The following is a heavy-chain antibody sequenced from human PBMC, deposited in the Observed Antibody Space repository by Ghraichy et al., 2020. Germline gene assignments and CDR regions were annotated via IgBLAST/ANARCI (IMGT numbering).Heavy chain of an antibody. Sequence: GGSLRLSCAASGFTFSSYAMHWVRQAPGKGLEYVSAISSNGGSTYYANSVKGRFTISRDNSKNTLYLQMGSLRAEDMAVYYCARGAGGNVVVPAAIGLIGGYWGQGTLVTVSS. J-gene: IGHJ4*02. D-gene: IGHD2-2*01. CDR3: ARGAGGNVVVPAAIGLIGGY. CDR2: ISSNGGST. CDR1: GFTFSSYA. V-gene: IGHV3-64*01.